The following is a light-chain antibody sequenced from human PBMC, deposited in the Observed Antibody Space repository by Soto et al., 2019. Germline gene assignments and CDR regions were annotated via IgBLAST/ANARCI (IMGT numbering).Light chain of an antibody. Sequence: EIVMTQSPATLSVSPGERATLSCRASQSVGYNLAWYRQKSGQAPRLLIYGASTRATGIPARFSGSGSGTEFTLPIDSLQSDDFAVYLCQQYRNLPLPFGGGTKVEIK. CDR3: QQYRNLPLP. V-gene: IGKV3-15*01. CDR2: GAS. J-gene: IGKJ4*01. CDR1: QSVGYN.